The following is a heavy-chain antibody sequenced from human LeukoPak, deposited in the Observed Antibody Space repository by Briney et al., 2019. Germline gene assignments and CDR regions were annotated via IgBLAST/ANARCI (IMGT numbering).Heavy chain of an antibody. J-gene: IGHJ6*02. Sequence: ASVKVSCKASGGTFSSYAISWVRQAPGQGLEWVGRIIPILGIANYAQKFQGRVTITADKSTSTAYMELSSLRSEDTAVYYCARGPMVRGVITKRTLYYYGMDVWGQGTTVTVSS. V-gene: IGHV1-69*04. D-gene: IGHD3-10*01. CDR3: ARGPMVRGVITKRTLYYYGMDV. CDR1: GGTFSSYA. CDR2: IIPILGIA.